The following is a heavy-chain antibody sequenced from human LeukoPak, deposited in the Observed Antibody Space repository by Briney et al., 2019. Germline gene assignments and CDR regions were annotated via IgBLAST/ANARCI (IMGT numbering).Heavy chain of an antibody. CDR3: ARFGVDYDMDV. D-gene: IGHD3-16*01. J-gene: IGHJ6*02. CDR2: IHYSGKA. Sequence: SEILSLTCTVSGGSISGHYWTWVRQPPGEGLEWIGQIHYSGKADYNPSLRSRITISVDTSKNQMSLKVTSVTAADTAVYYCARFGVDYDMDVWGQGTTVTVS. CDR1: GGSISGHY. V-gene: IGHV4-59*11.